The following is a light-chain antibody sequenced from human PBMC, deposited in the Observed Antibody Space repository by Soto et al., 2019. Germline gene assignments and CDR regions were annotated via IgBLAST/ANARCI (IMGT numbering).Light chain of an antibody. CDR1: SSNIGAGYH. Sequence: QSVLTQPPSVSGAPGQRVTISCTGSSSNIGAGYHVHWYQQLPGTAPKLLIYGNSNRPSGVPDRFSGAKSGTSASLAITGLQAEDEADYYCQSYASSLSGSVVFGGGTKVTVL. J-gene: IGLJ3*02. CDR2: GNS. V-gene: IGLV1-40*01. CDR3: QSYASSLSGSVV.